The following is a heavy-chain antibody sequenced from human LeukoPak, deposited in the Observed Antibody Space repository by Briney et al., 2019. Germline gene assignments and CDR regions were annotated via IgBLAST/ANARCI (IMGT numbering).Heavy chain of an antibody. J-gene: IGHJ4*02. CDR2: INPNSGGT. CDR1: VYTFTGYY. CDR3: ARSDYYDSSGYPDY. D-gene: IGHD3-22*01. Sequence: ASVNVSCQASVYTFTGYYMHWVRQAPGQGLEGMGWINPNSGGTNYAQKFQGRVTMTRDTSISTAYMELSRLRSDDTAVYYCARSDYYDSSGYPDYWGQGTLVTVSS. V-gene: IGHV1-2*02.